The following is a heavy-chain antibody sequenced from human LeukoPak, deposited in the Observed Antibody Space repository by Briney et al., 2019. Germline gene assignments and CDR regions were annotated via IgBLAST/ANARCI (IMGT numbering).Heavy chain of an antibody. J-gene: IGHJ6*02. CDR1: GFTFSNAW. V-gene: IGHV3-15*01. CDR2: IKSKTDGGTT. D-gene: IGHD1-26*01. CDR3: TTDAAAVGATDYYGMDV. Sequence: GGSLRLSCAASGFTFSNAWMSWVRQAPVKGLEWVGRIKSKTDGGTTDYAAPVKGRFTISRDDSKNTLYLQMNSLKTEDTAVYYCTTDAAAVGATDYYGMDVWGQGTTVTVSS.